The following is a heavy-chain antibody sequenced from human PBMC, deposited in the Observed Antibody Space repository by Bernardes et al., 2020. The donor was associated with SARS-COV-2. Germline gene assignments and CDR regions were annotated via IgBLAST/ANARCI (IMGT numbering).Heavy chain of an antibody. D-gene: IGHD6-19*01. V-gene: IGHV4-38-2*02. CDR3: ARDGYDSGWYWTDY. CDR2: IYHRGDT. CDR1: GYSIRSGYY. J-gene: IGHJ4*02. Sequence: WETLSLTCDVSGYSIRSGYYWGWIRQPPGKGLEWIANIYHRGDTYYNPTLKSRVTISVDTSKNQFSLKLSSVTAADTAVYYCARDGYDSGWYWTDYWGQGTLVTVSS.